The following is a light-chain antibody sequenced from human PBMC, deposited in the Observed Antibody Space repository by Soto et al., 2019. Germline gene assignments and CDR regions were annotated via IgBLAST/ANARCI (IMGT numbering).Light chain of an antibody. CDR3: QHYNDWPPAFT. Sequence: EILMTQSPATLSVSPGERATLSCRASQSLNRNLAWYQQKPGQAPRLIIYGASNRDSGLPARFSGIGSGTEFTLTISILQSEDFALYYCQHYNDWPPAFTFGPGTKVDL. V-gene: IGKV3D-15*03. CDR1: QSLNRN. J-gene: IGKJ3*01. CDR2: GAS.